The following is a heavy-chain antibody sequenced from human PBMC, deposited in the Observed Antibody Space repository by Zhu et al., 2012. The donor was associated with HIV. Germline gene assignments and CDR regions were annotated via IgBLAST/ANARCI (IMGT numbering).Heavy chain of an antibody. CDR3: ARADGSGTYYYYYMDV. CDR1: GGSISSGDYY. CDR2: IHHSGTT. V-gene: IGHV4-30-4*08. D-gene: IGHD3-10*01. J-gene: IGHJ6*03. Sequence: QVQLQESGPGLVKPSQTLSLTCTVSGGSISSGDYYWSWIRQPPGKGLEWIAYIHHSGTTYYNPSLKSRLSISIDTSKNQFSLRLSSVSAADTAVYFCARADGSGTYYYYYMDVLGQRGPRSPSP.